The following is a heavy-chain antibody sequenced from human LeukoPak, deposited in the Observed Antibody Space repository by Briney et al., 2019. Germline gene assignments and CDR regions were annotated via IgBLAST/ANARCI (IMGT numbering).Heavy chain of an antibody. J-gene: IGHJ3*02. D-gene: IGHD3-10*01. CDR3: AKSNGYGLVDI. V-gene: IGHV4-38-2*02. CDR1: GYSISSAYY. CDR2: IYHSGST. Sequence: PSETLSLTCTVSGYSISSAYYWGWIRQPPGKGLEWIGSIYHSGSTYYKPSLKSRVTISVDTSKNQFSLKLNSVTAADTAVYYCAKSNGYGLVDIWGQGTMVTVSS.